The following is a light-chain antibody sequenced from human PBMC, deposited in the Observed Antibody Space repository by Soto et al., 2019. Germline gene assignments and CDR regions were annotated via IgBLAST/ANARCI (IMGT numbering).Light chain of an antibody. Sequence: ALTQPASVSGSPGQSITVSCTGTTSDVGGYDYVAWYQQHPGKAPKLMIYDVSSRPSGVSNRFSGSKSGNTASLTISGLQAEDEADYYCSSYLGSSTLSGVFGTGTKLTVL. J-gene: IGLJ1*01. CDR2: DVS. CDR1: TSDVGGYDY. V-gene: IGLV2-14*01. CDR3: SSYLGSSTLSGV.